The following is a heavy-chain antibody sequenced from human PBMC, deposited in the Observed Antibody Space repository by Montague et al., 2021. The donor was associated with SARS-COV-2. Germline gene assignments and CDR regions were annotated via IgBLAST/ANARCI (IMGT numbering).Heavy chain of an antibody. J-gene: IGHJ2*01. Sequence: SLRLSCAASGFTFSDAWMSWVRQPPGKGLEWVGRIRSKNDGGTXXXGXXXKGXFTISRDDSKSTLYLQMNNLKAEDTAIYYRTTVADILAGFSSLFDLWGRGALVTVSS. V-gene: IGHV3-15*05. CDR2: IRSKNDGGTX. D-gene: IGHD3-9*01. CDR1: GFTFSDAW. CDR3: TTVADILAGFSSLFDL.